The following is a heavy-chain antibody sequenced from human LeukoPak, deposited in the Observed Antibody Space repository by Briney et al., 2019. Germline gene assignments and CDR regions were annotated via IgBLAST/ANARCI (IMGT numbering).Heavy chain of an antibody. D-gene: IGHD3-16*01. CDR3: ARDERRFMIMFGGALDF. V-gene: IGHV1-8*03. CDR1: GYTFTSYD. Sequence: ASVKVSCKASGYTFTSYDINWVRQATGQGLEWMGWMNPNSGNTGYAQKFQGRVTITRNTSISTAYMELSSLRSEDTAVYYCARDERRFMIMFGGALDFWGQGTLVTVSS. CDR2: MNPNSGNT. J-gene: IGHJ4*02.